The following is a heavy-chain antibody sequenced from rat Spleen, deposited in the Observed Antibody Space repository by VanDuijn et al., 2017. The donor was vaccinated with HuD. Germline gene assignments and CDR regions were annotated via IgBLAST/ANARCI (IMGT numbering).Heavy chain of an antibody. CDR2: ISYSGST. D-gene: IGHD4-3*01. V-gene: IGHV3-1*01. J-gene: IGHJ2*01. CDR3: ARRGAPFDY. Sequence: EVQLQESGPGFVKSSQSLSLTCSVTGYSITSNYWAWIRKFPGNKMEWIGHISYSGSTSYNPSLKSRISITRDTSKNQFFLQVNSVTTEDTATYYCARRGAPFDYWGQGVMVTVSS. CDR1: GYSITSNY.